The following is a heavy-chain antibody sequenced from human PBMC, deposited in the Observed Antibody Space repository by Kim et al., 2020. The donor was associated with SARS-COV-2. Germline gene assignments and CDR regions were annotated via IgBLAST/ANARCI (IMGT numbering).Heavy chain of an antibody. CDR2: ISSNGEST. CDR1: GFTFSNSA. V-gene: IGHV3-64*01. Sequence: GGSLRLSCAASGFTFSNSAMHWVRQAPGKVLEYVSVISSNGESTYYANSVRGRFTISRDNSKNTLYLQMGSLRAEDMAVYYCARDLNWGAFDYWGQGTLVTVSS. CDR3: ARDLNWGAFDY. J-gene: IGHJ4*02. D-gene: IGHD7-27*01.